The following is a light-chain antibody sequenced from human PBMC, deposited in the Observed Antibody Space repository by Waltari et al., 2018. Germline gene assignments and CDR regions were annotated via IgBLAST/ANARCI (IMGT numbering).Light chain of an antibody. CDR1: NSDVGTYNL. J-gene: IGLJ2*01. V-gene: IGLV2-23*01. CDR3: CSYAGSSTYVL. Sequence: QSALTQPASVSGSLGQPITISCTGANSDVGTYNLVSWYQQHPGKAPKLMIYEGSKRPSGFSNRFSGSQSGNTAYLTISGLQAEDDGDYYCCSYAGSSTYVLFGGGTKLTVL. CDR2: EGS.